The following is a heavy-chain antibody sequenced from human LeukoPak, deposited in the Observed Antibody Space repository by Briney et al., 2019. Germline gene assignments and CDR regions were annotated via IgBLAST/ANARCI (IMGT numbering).Heavy chain of an antibody. J-gene: IGHJ4*02. CDR2: IYSDGGT. CDR1: GFSVSSKY. D-gene: IGHD4-11*01. CDR3: ARGPPPLRNALDY. V-gene: IGHV3-66*01. Sequence: PGGSLRLSCAASGFSVSSKYMSWVRQAPGKGLEWVSVIYSDGGTYYADSVKGRFTISRDNSKNTLYLQMNSLRAGDTAVYYCARGPPPLRNALDYWGQGTLVTVSS.